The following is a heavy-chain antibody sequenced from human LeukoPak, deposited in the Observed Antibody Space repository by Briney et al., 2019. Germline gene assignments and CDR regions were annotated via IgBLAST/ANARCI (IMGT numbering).Heavy chain of an antibody. V-gene: IGHV4-59*08. CDR1: GGSISSYY. CDR3: ASPSDTVSYDLPYFDY. D-gene: IGHD3/OR15-3a*01. Sequence: SETLSLTCTVSGGSISSYYWSWIRQPPGKGLEWIGYIYYSGSTNYNPSLKSRVTISVDTSKNQFSLKLSSVTAADTAVYYCASPSDTVSYDLPYFDYWGQGTLVTVSS. CDR2: IYYSGST. J-gene: IGHJ4*02.